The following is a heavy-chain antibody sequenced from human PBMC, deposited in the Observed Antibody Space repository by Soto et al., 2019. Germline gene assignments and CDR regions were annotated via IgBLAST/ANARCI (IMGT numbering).Heavy chain of an antibody. J-gene: IGHJ6*02. CDR3: ARGPRIGYSSGWRPWDYYYGMDV. V-gene: IGHV4-34*01. Sequence: SETLSLTCAVYGGSFSCYYWSWIRQPPGKGLEWIGEINHSGSTNYNPSLKSRVTTSVDTSKNQFSLKLSSVTAADTAVYYCARGPRIGYSSGWRPWDYYYGMDVWGQGTTVTVSS. CDR2: INHSGST. CDR1: GGSFSCYY. D-gene: IGHD6-19*01.